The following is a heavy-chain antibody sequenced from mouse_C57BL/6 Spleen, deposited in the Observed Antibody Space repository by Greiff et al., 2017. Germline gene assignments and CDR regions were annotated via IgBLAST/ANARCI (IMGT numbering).Heavy chain of an antibody. V-gene: IGHV10-1*01. CDR2: IRSKSNNYAT. Sequence: GGGLVQPKGSLKLSCAASGFSFNTYAMNWVRQAPGKGLEWVARIRSKSNNYATYYADSVKDRFTISRDDSESMLYLQMNNLKTEDTAMYYCVRLYGSSPYAMDYWGQGTSVTVSS. CDR1: GFSFNTYA. J-gene: IGHJ4*01. D-gene: IGHD1-1*01. CDR3: VRLYGSSPYAMDY.